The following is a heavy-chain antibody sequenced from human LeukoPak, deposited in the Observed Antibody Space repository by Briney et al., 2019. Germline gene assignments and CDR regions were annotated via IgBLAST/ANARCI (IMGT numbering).Heavy chain of an antibody. CDR1: GFTFSSYA. CDR2: ISGSGGST. CDR3: AKGDLIVVVVAATGEDAFDI. J-gene: IGHJ3*02. D-gene: IGHD2-15*01. Sequence: PGGSLRLSCAASGFTFSSYAMSWVRQAPGKGLEWVSAISGSGGSTYYADSVKGRFTISRDNSKNTLYLQMNSLSAEDTAVYYCAKGDLIVVVVAATGEDAFDIWGQGTMVTVSS. V-gene: IGHV3-23*01.